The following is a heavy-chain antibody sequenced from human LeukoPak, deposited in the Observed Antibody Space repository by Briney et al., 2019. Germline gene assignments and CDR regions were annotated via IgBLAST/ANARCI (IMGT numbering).Heavy chain of an antibody. J-gene: IGHJ4*02. CDR3: AKDRGIISDY. V-gene: IGHV3-23*01. D-gene: IGHD3-10*01. CDR2: ISGSGDST. Sequence: GGSLRLSCAASGFTFSSYSMSWVRQAPGKGLEWVSAISGSGDSTYYADSVKGRFTISRDNPKNTLYLQMNSLRVEDTAVYYCAKDRGIISDYWGQGTLVTVSS. CDR1: GFTFSSYS.